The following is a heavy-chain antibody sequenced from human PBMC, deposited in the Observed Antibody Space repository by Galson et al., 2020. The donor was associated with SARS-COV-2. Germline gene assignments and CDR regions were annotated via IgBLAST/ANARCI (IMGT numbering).Heavy chain of an antibody. Sequence: GRPLRLSCAASGITFRGTWMTWVRQAPGKGLEGVAIIKPDGTNKNYVDSVRGRFTISRDNAKNSLSLQMNSLRAEDTAVYYCVKDLGWLQFDYWGQRTLVTVSS. V-gene: IGHV3-7*01. CDR1: GITFRGTW. CDR2: IKPDGTNK. J-gene: IGHJ4*02. D-gene: IGHD5-12*01. CDR3: VKDLGWLQFDY.